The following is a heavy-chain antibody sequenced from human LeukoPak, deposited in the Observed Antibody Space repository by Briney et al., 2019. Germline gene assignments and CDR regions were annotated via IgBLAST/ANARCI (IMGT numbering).Heavy chain of an antibody. CDR1: GGSISSGNSY. CDR2: TYYSGST. Sequence: SQTLSLTCTVPGGSISSGNSYWSWIRQPPGKGLEWIGYTYYSGSTYYNPSLKSRVTISVDTSKNQFSLKLSSVTAADTAVYYCARAIAVGLWYFDLWGRGTLVTVSS. J-gene: IGHJ2*01. V-gene: IGHV4-30-4*01. CDR3: ARAIAVGLWYFDL. D-gene: IGHD6-19*01.